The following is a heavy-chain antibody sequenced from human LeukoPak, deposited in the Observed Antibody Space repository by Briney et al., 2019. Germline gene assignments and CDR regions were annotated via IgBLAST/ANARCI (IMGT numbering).Heavy chain of an antibody. D-gene: IGHD2/OR15-2a*01. Sequence: ASVKVSCKVSGYTLTELSMHWVRQAPGKGLEWMGGFDPEDGETIYAQKFQGRVTMTEDTSTDTAYMELSSLRSDDTAVYYCGRHTSMGVPLDILEKWFDTWGQGTLVTVSS. J-gene: IGHJ5*02. V-gene: IGHV1-24*01. CDR3: GRHTSMGVPLDILEKWFDT. CDR2: FDPEDGET. CDR1: GYTLTELS.